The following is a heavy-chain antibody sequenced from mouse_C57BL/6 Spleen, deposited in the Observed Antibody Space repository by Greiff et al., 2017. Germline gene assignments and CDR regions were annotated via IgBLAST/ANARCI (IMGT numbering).Heavy chain of an antibody. CDR2: ISSGSSTI. J-gene: IGHJ1*03. CDR3: ARSRLAYFDV. V-gene: IGHV5-17*01. D-gene: IGHD1-1*01. Sequence: EVKLVESGGGLVKPGGSLKLSCAASGFTFSDYGMHWVRQAPDKGLEWVAYISSGSSTIYYADTVKGRFTISRDNAKNTLFLQMTSLRSEDTAMYYCARSRLAYFDVWGTGTTVTVSS. CDR1: GFTFSDYG.